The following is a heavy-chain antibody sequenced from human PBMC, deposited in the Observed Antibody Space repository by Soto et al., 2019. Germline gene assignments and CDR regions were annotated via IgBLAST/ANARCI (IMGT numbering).Heavy chain of an antibody. J-gene: IGHJ6*02. V-gene: IGHV4-30-4*01. CDR2: VYYSGIT. CDR3: ARDPRPGRVYFYYYGMDV. D-gene: IGHD3-3*01. CDR1: SGSIKSGDYY. Sequence: SETLSLTCTVSSGSIKSGDYYWSWVRQPPGKGLEWIGYVYYSGITYYNPSLKSRVAISIDTSKNQFSLDLNSVTATDTAVYYCARDPRPGRVYFYYYGMDVWGQGTTVTVSS.